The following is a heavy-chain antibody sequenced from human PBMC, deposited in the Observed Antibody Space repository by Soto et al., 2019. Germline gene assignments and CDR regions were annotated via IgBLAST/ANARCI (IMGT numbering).Heavy chain of an antibody. D-gene: IGHD1-26*01. V-gene: IGHV4-59*01. CDR3: ARASGRDDFDY. Sequence: QVQLQESGPGLVKPSETLSLTCTVSGGSISSYYWSWIRQPPGKGLEWIGYIYYSGSTNYNPSLKSXXTXSXXTSTNQFSLKLSSVTAADTAVYYCARASGRDDFDYWGQGTLVTVSS. J-gene: IGHJ4*02. CDR2: IYYSGST. CDR1: GGSISSYY.